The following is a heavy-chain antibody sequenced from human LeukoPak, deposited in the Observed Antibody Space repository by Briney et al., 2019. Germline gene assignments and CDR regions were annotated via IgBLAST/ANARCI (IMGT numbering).Heavy chain of an antibody. CDR1: GGTFSSYA. V-gene: IGHV1-69*01. CDR2: IIPIFGTA. CDR3: ARELNPPFAS. D-gene: IGHD3-16*01. J-gene: IGHJ4*02. Sequence: ASVKVSCKASGGTFSSYAISWVRQAPGQGLEWMGGIIPIFGTANYAQKFQGRVTITADESTSTAYMELSSLRSEDTAIYYCARELNPPFASWGQGTLVTVSS.